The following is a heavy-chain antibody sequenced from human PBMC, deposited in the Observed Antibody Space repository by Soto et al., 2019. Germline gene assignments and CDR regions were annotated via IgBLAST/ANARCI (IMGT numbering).Heavy chain of an antibody. CDR2: INHSGST. D-gene: IGHD6-13*01. CDR3: ARGSLAAAGHYGMDV. Sequence: SETLSLTCAVYGGSFSGYYWSWIRQPPGKGLEWIGEINHSGSTNYNPSLKSRVTISVDTSKNQFSLKLSSVTAAETAVYYCARGSLAAAGHYGMDVWGQGTTVTVSS. V-gene: IGHV4-34*01. CDR1: GGSFSGYY. J-gene: IGHJ6*02.